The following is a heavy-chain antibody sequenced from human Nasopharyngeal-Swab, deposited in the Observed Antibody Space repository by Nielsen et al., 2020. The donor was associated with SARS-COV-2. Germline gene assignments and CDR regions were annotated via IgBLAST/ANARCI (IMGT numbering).Heavy chain of an antibody. V-gene: IGHV3-53*01. CDR2: IYSGGST. Sequence: VRQAPGKGLEWVSVIYSGGSTYYADSMKGRFTISRDNSKNTLYLQMNSLRAEDTAVYYCARATDYWGQGTLVTVSS. CDR3: ARATDY. J-gene: IGHJ4*02.